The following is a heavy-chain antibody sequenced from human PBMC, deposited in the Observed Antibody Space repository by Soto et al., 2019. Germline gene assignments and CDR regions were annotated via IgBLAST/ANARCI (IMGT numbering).Heavy chain of an antibody. V-gene: IGHV3-21*01. D-gene: IGHD5-12*01. CDR1: GFTFSSYS. CDR2: ISSSSSYI. Sequence: GGSLRLSCAASGFTFSSYSMNWVRQAPGKGLEWVSSISSSSSYIYYADSVKGRFTISRDNAKNSLYLQMNSLRAEDTAVYYCARDFSTSTRAFDIWGQGTMVTV. J-gene: IGHJ3*02. CDR3: ARDFSTSTRAFDI.